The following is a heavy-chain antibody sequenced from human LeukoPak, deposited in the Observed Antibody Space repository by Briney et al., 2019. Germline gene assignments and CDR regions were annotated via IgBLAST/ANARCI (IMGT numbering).Heavy chain of an antibody. J-gene: IGHJ4*02. CDR2: IIPIFGTA. V-gene: IGHV1-69*13. CDR3: ARIASSGYYYFDY. Sequence: EASVKVSCKASGGTFSSYAISWVRQAPGQGLEWMGGIIPIFGTANYAQKFQGRVTITADESTSTAYMELSSLRSEDTAVYYCARIASSGYYYFDYWGQGTLVTVSS. CDR1: GGTFSSYA. D-gene: IGHD3-22*01.